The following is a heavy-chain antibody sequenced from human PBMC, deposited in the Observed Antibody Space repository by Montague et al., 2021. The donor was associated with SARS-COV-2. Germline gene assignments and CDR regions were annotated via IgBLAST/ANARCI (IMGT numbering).Heavy chain of an antibody. J-gene: IGHJ3*01. D-gene: IGHD3-3*01. CDR2: IYWDGDQ. CDR3: ARRYDFYRAEAFDV. Sequence: PALVKPTQTLTLTCVFPGFSLNTDGVGVAWIRRPPGKALEWLALIYWDGDQRYSPSLKTRLTITKDTSKNRVVLIMTNLDPVDTATYYCARRYDFYRAEAFDVWGQGTMLTVSS. CDR1: GFSLNTDGVG. V-gene: IGHV2-5*02.